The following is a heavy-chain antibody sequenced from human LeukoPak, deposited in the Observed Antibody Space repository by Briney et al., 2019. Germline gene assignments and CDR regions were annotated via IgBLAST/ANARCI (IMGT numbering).Heavy chain of an antibody. CDR3: ARLRAYTYGPFDY. Sequence: IYHTGTPSYNPSLKSRVTISVDTSKNQFSLKLSSVTAADTAVYYCARLRAYTYGPFDYWGQGTLVTVSS. V-gene: IGHV4-30-2*01. D-gene: IGHD5-18*01. J-gene: IGHJ4*02. CDR2: IYHTGTP.